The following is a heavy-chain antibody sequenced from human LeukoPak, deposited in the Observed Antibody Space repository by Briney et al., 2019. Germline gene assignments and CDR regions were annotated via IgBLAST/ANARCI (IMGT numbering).Heavy chain of an antibody. Sequence: SETLSLTCAVSGGSISSGGYSWSWIRQPPGKGLEWIGYIYHSGSTYYNPSLKSRVTISVDRSKNQFSLKLSSVTAADTAVYYCARDPRYCSSTSCSNWFDRWGQGTLVTVSS. CDR2: IYHSGST. CDR1: GGSISSGGYS. J-gene: IGHJ5*02. CDR3: ARDPRYCSSTSCSNWFDR. V-gene: IGHV4-30-2*01. D-gene: IGHD2-2*01.